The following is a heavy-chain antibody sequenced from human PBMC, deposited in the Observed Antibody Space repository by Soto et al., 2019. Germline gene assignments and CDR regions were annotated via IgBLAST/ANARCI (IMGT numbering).Heavy chain of an antibody. V-gene: IGHV3-11*01. J-gene: IGHJ6*03. Sequence: KAGGSLRLSCAASGFTFSDYYMSWIRQAPGKGLEWVSYISSSGSTIYYADSVKGRFTISRDNAKNSLYLQMNSLRAEDTAVYYCARQVAADDKYYYYMDVWGKGTTVTVSS. CDR2: ISSSGSTI. CDR1: GFTFSDYY. CDR3: ARQVAADDKYYYYMDV. D-gene: IGHD2-15*01.